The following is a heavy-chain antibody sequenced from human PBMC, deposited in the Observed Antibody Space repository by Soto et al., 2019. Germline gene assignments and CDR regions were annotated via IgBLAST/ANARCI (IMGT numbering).Heavy chain of an antibody. J-gene: IGHJ4*02. CDR3: TVGVVVKAATDY. V-gene: IGHV3-73*01. D-gene: IGHD2-2*01. CDR2: IRSKSNDYAT. Sequence: GGSLRLSCAGSGFTFSGPAIHWVRQASGKGLEWVGRIRSKSNDYATSYATSVKGRFTISRDDSKNTAYLQMDRLETEDTAVYYCTVGVVVKAATDYWGQGTLVTVSS. CDR1: GFTFSGPA.